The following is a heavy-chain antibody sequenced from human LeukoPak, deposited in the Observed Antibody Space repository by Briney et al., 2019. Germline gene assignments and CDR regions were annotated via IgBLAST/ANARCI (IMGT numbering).Heavy chain of an antibody. J-gene: IGHJ4*02. D-gene: IGHD2/OR15-2a*01. CDR3: ARHGDGGDFLTYFDY. Sequence: PGGSLRLSCAASGFTFSNYWMTWVRQPPGKGLEWIGAIYYSGTTFYNPSLKSRVTISVDTSKNQFSLKLTSVTADTAVYYCARHGDGGDFLTYFDYWGQGILVTVSS. V-gene: IGHV4-39*01. CDR1: GFTFSNYW. CDR2: IYYSGTT.